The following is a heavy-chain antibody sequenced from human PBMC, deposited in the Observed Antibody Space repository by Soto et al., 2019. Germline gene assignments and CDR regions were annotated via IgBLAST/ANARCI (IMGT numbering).Heavy chain of an antibody. J-gene: IGHJ5*02. CDR2: IIPILGIA. CDR3: ARTNYDFWSGYWANWFDP. CDR1: GGTFSSYT. Sequence: ASVKVSCKASGGTFSSYTISWVRQAPGQGLEWMGRIIPILGIANYAQKFQGRVTITADKSTSTAYMELSSLRSEDTAVYYCARTNYDFWSGYWANWFDPWGQGTLVTVSS. D-gene: IGHD3-3*01. V-gene: IGHV1-69*02.